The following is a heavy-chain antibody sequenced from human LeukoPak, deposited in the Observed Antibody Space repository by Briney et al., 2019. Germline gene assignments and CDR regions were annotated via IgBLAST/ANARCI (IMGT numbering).Heavy chain of an antibody. Sequence: ASVKVSCKASGYTFTSYGITWVRQSPGQGLEWMGWISGYNGNTNYAQKFQGRVTMTTDTSTSTVYMELRSLRSDDTAVYYCARVNYFDWLLPTLYYYYYYMDVWGKGTTVTVSS. V-gene: IGHV1-18*01. D-gene: IGHD3-9*01. CDR2: ISGYNGNT. J-gene: IGHJ6*03. CDR1: GYTFTSYG. CDR3: ARVNYFDWLLPTLYYYYYYMDV.